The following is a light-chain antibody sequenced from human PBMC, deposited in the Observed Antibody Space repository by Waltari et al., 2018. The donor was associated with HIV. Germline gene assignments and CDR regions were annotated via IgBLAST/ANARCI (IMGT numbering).Light chain of an antibody. Sequence: DIQMTHSPSSLSASLGDEVTITCRASQNIKNYVNWYRQKPGGAPKLRVYAATNLQSGVPGRFRGGGSGTDFTLTINNLQPEDSAIYICQQTYSASMTFGQGTRV. CDR1: QNIKNY. CDR3: QQTYSASMT. CDR2: AAT. V-gene: IGKV1-39*01. J-gene: IGKJ5*01.